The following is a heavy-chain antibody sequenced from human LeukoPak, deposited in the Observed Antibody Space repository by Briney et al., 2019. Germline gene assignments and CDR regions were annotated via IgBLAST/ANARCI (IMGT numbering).Heavy chain of an antibody. CDR3: ARLTLAYVWGSYRPYYFDY. V-gene: IGHV4-34*01. J-gene: IGHJ4*02. D-gene: IGHD3-16*02. Sequence: SSETLSLTCAVYGGSFSGYYWSWIRQPPGKGLEWIGEINHSGSTNYNPSLKSRVTISVDTSKNQFSLKLSSVTAADTAVYYCARLTLAYVWGSYRPYYFDYWGQGTLVTVSS. CDR1: GGSFSGYY. CDR2: INHSGST.